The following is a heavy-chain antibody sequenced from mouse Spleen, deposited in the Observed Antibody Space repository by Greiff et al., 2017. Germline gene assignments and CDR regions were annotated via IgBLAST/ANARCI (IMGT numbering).Heavy chain of an antibody. D-gene: IGHD1-1*01. CDR2: IDPYSGGT. Sequence: QVQLQQPGAELVKPGASVKLSCKASGYTFTSYRMHWVKQRPGPGLEWIGRIDPYSGGTKYNEKFKSKATLTVDKPSSTAYMQLSSLTSEDSAVYYGARSVTAVVATRYAMDDRGQGTSVTVSS. CDR1: GYTFTSYR. CDR3: ARSVTAVVATRYAMDD. J-gene: IGHJ4*01. V-gene: IGHV1-72*01.